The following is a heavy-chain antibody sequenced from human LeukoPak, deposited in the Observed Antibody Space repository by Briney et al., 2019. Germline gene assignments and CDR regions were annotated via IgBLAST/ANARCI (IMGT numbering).Heavy chain of an antibody. CDR3: ARHKKGSLDY. CDR1: GFTFSNVW. J-gene: IGHJ4*02. V-gene: IGHV3-7*01. D-gene: IGHD6-13*01. CDR2: INQDGSTK. Sequence: GGSLRLSCSASGFTFSNVWMAWVRQAPGKRLEWVANINQDGSTKQYVDSVRGRFTISRDNAKNSLYLQMNSLRAEDTALYHCARHKKGSLDYWGQGTLVTVSS.